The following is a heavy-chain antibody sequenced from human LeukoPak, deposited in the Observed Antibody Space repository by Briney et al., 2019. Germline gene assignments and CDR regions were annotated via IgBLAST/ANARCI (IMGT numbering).Heavy chain of an antibody. CDR3: ARGNSGSYSQDWFDP. CDR1: GFTFSSYA. V-gene: IGHV3-30*04. CDR2: ISYDGTYK. D-gene: IGHD1-26*01. J-gene: IGHJ5*02. Sequence: GRSLRLSCAASGFTFSSYAIHWVRQAPGQGLEWVAVISYDGTYKYYADSVKGRFTISRDNVKNSLYLQMNSLRDDDMALYYCARGNSGSYSQDWFDPWGQGTLVTVSS.